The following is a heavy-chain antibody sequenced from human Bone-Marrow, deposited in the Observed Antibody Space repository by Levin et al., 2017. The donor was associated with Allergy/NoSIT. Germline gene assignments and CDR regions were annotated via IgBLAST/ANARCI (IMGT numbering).Heavy chain of an antibody. Sequence: GESLKISCAASGFNFGTYGMNWVRQAPGKGLQWVAVIAYDGTNEYYADSVKGRFTISRDNSKNTLYLQMNSLRAEDTALYYCAKDGLIYYDSSGYHSGPHYFDSMGLGTLVTVSS. CDR3: AKDGLIYYDSSGYHSGPHYFDS. V-gene: IGHV3-30*18. CDR2: IAYDGTNE. D-gene: IGHD3-22*01. CDR1: GFNFGTYG. J-gene: IGHJ4*02.